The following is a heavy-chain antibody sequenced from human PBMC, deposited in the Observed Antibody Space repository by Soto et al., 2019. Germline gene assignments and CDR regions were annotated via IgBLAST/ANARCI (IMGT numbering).Heavy chain of an antibody. CDR2: ISSSSSYI. D-gene: IGHD2-8*02. CDR1: GFTFSSYS. Sequence: EVQLVESGGGLVKPGGSLRLSCAASGFTFSSYSMNWVRQAPGKGLEWVSSISSSSSYIYYADSVKGRFTISRDNAKNSLYLQMNSLRAEDTAVYYCARVVYAIRGLDYYYYMDVWGKGTTVTVSS. CDR3: ARVVYAIRGLDYYYYMDV. V-gene: IGHV3-21*01. J-gene: IGHJ6*03.